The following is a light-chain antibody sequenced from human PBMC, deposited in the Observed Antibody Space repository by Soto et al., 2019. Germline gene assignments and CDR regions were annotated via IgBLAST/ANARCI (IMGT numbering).Light chain of an antibody. CDR2: DAT. V-gene: IGLV7-46*01. J-gene: IGLJ3*02. CDR1: TGAVTSGHY. CDR3: LLSCDRSRQV. Sequence: QAVVTQEPSLAVSPGGTVTLTCGSSTGAVTSGHYPYWFQQKPGQAPRTLIYDATNKHSLTPARFSGSLLGGKAALTLSGALPEDEAEYFCLLSCDRSRQVFGGGTKLTVL.